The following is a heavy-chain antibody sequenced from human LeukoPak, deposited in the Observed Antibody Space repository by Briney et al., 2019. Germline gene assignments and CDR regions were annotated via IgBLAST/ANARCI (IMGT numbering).Heavy chain of an antibody. CDR3: ATAYQYGSGSYAQTYYYYYMDV. D-gene: IGHD3-10*01. V-gene: IGHV1-24*01. CDR2: FDPEDGEP. Sequence: ASVKVSCKVSGYTLTELSMHWVRQAPGKGREWMGGFDPEDGEPIYAQKFQGRVTMTEDTSTDTAYMELSSLRSEDTAVYYCATAYQYGSGSYAQTYYYYYMDVWGKGTTVTVSS. J-gene: IGHJ6*03. CDR1: GYTLTELS.